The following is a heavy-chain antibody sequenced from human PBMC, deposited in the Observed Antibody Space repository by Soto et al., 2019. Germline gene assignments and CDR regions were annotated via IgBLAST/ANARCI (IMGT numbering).Heavy chain of an antibody. D-gene: IGHD2-15*01. J-gene: IGHJ5*02. CDR3: AKRRTRYCSGGSCNNWFDP. V-gene: IGHV3-23*01. CDR1: GFTFSSYA. CDR2: ISGSGGST. Sequence: GSLRLSCAASGFTFSSYAMSWVRQAPGKGLEWVSAISGSGGSTYYADSVKGRFTISRDNSKNTLYLQMNSLRAEDTAVYYCAKRRTRYCSGGSCNNWFDPWGQGTLVTVSS.